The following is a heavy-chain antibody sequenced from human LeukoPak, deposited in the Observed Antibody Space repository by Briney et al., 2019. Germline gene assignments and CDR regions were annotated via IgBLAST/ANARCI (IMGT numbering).Heavy chain of an antibody. D-gene: IGHD4-17*01. Sequence: ASVKVSCKASGYTFTSYDINWVRQATGQGLEWMGWMNPNSGNAGYAQKFQGRVTMTRNTSISTAYMELSSLRSEDTAVYYCARGPTVPPDYYYYMDVWGKGTTVTISS. V-gene: IGHV1-8*01. CDR3: ARGPTVPPDYYYYMDV. CDR1: GYTFTSYD. CDR2: MNPNSGNA. J-gene: IGHJ6*03.